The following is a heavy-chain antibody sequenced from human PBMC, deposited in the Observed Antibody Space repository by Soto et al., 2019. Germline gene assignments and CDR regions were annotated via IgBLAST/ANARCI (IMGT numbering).Heavy chain of an antibody. V-gene: IGHV3-30-3*01. D-gene: IGHD3-3*01. CDR1: GFTFSNNA. J-gene: IGHJ4*02. Sequence: QVQLVESGGGVVQPGRSLRLSCAASGFTFSNNAMHWVRHAPGKGLEWVAVISYDGSDKYYAVSVKGRFTISRDNSKNTLYLQVNSLRVEDTAVYYCAVDSLANLAYWGQGTLVTVSS. CDR3: AVDSLANLAY. CDR2: ISYDGSDK.